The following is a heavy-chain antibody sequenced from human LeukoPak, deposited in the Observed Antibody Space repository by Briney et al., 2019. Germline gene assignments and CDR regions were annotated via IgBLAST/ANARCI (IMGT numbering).Heavy chain of an antibody. CDR3: AKQNYPPDCDY. CDR1: GFTFSSYA. J-gene: IGHJ4*02. V-gene: IGHV3-23*01. D-gene: IGHD1-7*01. CDR2: ISAGGGSTHYT. Sequence: GGSLRLSCSASGFTFSSYALNWVRQAPGKGLEWVSAISAGGGSTHYTYYADSVKGRFTISRDNSKNTLYLQMDSLRAEDTALYYCAKQNYPPDCDYWGQGTLVTVSS.